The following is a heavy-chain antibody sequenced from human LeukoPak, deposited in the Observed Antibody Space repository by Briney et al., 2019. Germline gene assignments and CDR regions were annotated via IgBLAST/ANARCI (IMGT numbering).Heavy chain of an antibody. CDR3: AKPTYSSYYFDY. CDR2: ISYDGSNK. V-gene: IGHV3-30*18. J-gene: IGHJ4*02. CDR1: GFTFSSYG. Sequence: GRSLTLSCAASGFTFSSYGMHWLRQAPGKGLEWVAVISYDGSNKYYADSVKGRFTISRDNTKNTLYLQMNSLRAEDTAVYYCAKPTYSSYYFDYWGQGNLVTVSS. D-gene: IGHD6-6*01.